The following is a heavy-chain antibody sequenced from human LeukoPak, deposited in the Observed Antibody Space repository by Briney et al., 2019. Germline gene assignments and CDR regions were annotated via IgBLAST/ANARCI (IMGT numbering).Heavy chain of an antibody. V-gene: IGHV1-46*01. CDR2: INPSGGST. D-gene: IGHD2-21*01. J-gene: IGHJ4*02. CDR3: ARAGDSTSSEDLHFDY. CDR1: GYTFTSYG. Sequence: ASVKVSCKASGYTFTSYGISWVRQAPGQGLEWMGIINPSGGSTSYAQKFQGRVTMTRDTSTSTVYMELSSLRSEDTAVYYCARAGDSTSSEDLHFDYWGQGTLVTVSS.